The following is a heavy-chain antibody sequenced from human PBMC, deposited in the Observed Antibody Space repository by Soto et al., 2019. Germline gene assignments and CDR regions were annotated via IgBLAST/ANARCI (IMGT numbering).Heavy chain of an antibody. J-gene: IGHJ6*02. Sequence: SKTLSLTCTVAGGSLSRYYWSWIRQLPGEGLEWIGYIYYSGSTNYNPSLKSRVTISVDTSKNQYSLKLSSVTAADTAVYYGARDYPYSSGWYYYYYGMVVWGQGTTVTVSS. D-gene: IGHD6-19*01. CDR2: IYYSGST. CDR1: GGSLSRYY. CDR3: ARDYPYSSGWYYYYYGMVV. V-gene: IGHV4-59*01.